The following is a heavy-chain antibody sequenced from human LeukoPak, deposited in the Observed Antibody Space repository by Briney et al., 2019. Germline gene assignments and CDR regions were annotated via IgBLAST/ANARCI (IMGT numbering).Heavy chain of an antibody. V-gene: IGHV2-70*01. CDR1: GFSLSTSGMC. Sequence: DPALVKPTQTLTLTCTFSGFSLSTSGMCVSWIRQPPGKALEWLALIDWDDDKYYSTSLRTRLTISKDTSKNQVVLTMTNMDPVDTATYYCARITTSYGGYYFDSWGQGTLVTVSS. D-gene: IGHD5-18*01. J-gene: IGHJ4*02. CDR2: IDWDDDK. CDR3: ARITTSYGGYYFDS.